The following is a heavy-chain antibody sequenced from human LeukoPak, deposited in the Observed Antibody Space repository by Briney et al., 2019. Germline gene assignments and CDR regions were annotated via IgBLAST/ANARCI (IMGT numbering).Heavy chain of an antibody. Sequence: ASVKVSCKASGYTFTGYYIHWVRQAPGQRLEWMGWINPNSGDTNYAQKFQGRVSMTRDTSISTAYMELSSLTSDDTAVFYCARFFEYSTSSLDYWGQGALVTVSS. CDR3: ARFFEYSTSSLDY. CDR2: INPNSGDT. J-gene: IGHJ4*02. V-gene: IGHV1-2*02. D-gene: IGHD6-6*01. CDR1: GYTFTGYY.